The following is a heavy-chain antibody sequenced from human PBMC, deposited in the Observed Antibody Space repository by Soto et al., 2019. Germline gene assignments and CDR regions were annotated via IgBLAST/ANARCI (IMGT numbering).Heavy chain of an antibody. J-gene: IGHJ4*02. CDR2: IYYSGST. D-gene: IGHD4-4*01. CDR3: ARQLPTGGWYFDY. V-gene: IGHV4-39*01. CDR1: GGSISSSSYY. Sequence: PSETLSLTCTVSGGSISSSSYYWGWIRQPPGKGLEWIGSIYYSGSTYYNPSLKSRVTISVDTSKNQFSLKLSSVTAADTAVYSCARQLPTGGWYFDYWGQGTLVTVSS.